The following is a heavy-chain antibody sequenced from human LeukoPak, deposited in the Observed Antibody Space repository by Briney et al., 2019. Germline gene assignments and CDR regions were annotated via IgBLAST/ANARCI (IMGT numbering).Heavy chain of an antibody. CDR2: IYPGDSDT. CDR1: GYSFTSYC. J-gene: IGHJ6*03. Sequence: GESLKISCKGSGYSFTSYCIGWVRQMPGKGLEWMGIIYPGDSDTRYSPSFQGQVTISADKSISTAYLQWSSLKASDTAMYYCARLQTRYYYYYYMDVWGKGTTVTVSS. V-gene: IGHV5-51*01. CDR3: ARLQTRYYYYYYMDV.